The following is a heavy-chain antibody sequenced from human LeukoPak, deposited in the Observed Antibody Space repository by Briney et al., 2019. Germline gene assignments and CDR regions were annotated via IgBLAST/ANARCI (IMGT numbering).Heavy chain of an antibody. D-gene: IGHD1-7*01. Sequence: PGGSLRLSCAASGFTFSSFSKNWVRQAPGKGLEWVSYIRTSGTNTDYTGSVKGRFTISRDNAKNSLYLQMNSLRAEDTAVYYCARMNYVSSGWGAPFDYWGQGTLVTVSS. CDR1: GFTFSSFS. V-gene: IGHV3-48*04. J-gene: IGHJ4*02. CDR3: ARMNYVSSGWGAPFDY. CDR2: IRTSGTNT.